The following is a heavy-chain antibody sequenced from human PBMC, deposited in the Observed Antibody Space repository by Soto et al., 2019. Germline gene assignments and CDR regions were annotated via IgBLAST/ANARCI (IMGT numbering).Heavy chain of an antibody. V-gene: IGHV3-33*03. CDR1: GFPFSNYG. D-gene: IGHD1-1*01. CDR2: TWYDGINK. Sequence: QVQLVESGGGVVQPGGSLRLSCVASGFPFSNYGMHWVRQTPGKGLDWVAMTWYDGINKYYADSVKDRFTISRDNSKNTLYLQMNSLRDEDLAVYYCATELNDMEAFDIWGQGTMVTVSS. CDR3: ATELNDMEAFDI. J-gene: IGHJ3*02.